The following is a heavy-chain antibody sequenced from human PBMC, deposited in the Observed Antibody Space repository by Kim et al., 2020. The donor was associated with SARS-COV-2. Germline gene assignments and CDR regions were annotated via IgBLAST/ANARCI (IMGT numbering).Heavy chain of an antibody. CDR1: GDSVSSNSAA. Sequence: SQTLSLTCAISGDSVSSNSAAWNWIRQSPSRGHEWLGRAYYRSKWYIDYAVSVKGRISINPDTSMNQFSLQLNSVTPEDTAVYYCARAGYSRSSKNFDYWGQGSLVTVSS. J-gene: IGHJ4*02. CDR3: ARAGYSRSSKNFDY. D-gene: IGHD5-18*01. V-gene: IGHV6-1*01. CDR2: AYYRSKWYI.